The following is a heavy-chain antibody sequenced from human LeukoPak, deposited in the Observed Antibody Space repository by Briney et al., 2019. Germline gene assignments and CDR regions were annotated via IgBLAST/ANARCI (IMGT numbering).Heavy chain of an antibody. CDR3: ARAGGYSGYDYHYFDY. Sequence: SETLSLTCAVYGGSFSGYYWSWIRQPPGKGLEWIGEINHSGSTNYNPSLKSRVTISVDKSKNQFSLKLSSVTAADTAVYYCARAGGYSGYDYHYFDYWGQGTLVTVSS. J-gene: IGHJ4*02. CDR1: GGSFSGYY. D-gene: IGHD5-12*01. V-gene: IGHV4-34*01. CDR2: INHSGST.